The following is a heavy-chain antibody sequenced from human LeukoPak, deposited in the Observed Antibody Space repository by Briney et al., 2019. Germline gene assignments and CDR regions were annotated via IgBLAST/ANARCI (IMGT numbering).Heavy chain of an antibody. V-gene: IGHV3-7*01. CDR3: ARGRGIGA. Sequence: GGSLRLSCAASGFTFRSFWMTWVRQAPGKGLEWVANIREDGSEKCYVDSVNGRFTISRDNAKNSLSLQMNSLRAEDMGVYYCARGRGIGAWGQGTTVTVSS. CDR2: IREDGSEK. CDR1: GFTFRSFW. J-gene: IGHJ6*02.